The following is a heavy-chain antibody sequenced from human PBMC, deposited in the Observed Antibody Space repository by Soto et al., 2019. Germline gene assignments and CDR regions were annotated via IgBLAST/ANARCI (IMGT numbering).Heavy chain of an antibody. J-gene: IGHJ5*02. CDR3: ARGSSSYNWFDP. Sequence: EVQLVESGGGLVQPGGSLRLSCAASGFTFSSYPMNWVRQAPGKGLEWVSYISSSGSTIYNEDSVKGRFTISRDNAKNALYLQMKRLRAEDTAVYYCARGSSSYNWFDPWGQGTLVTVSS. CDR1: GFTFSSYP. CDR2: ISSSGSTI. D-gene: IGHD6-6*01. V-gene: IGHV3-48*03.